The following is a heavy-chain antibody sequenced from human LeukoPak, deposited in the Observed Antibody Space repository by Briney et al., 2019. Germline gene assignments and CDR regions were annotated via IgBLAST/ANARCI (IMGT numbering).Heavy chain of an antibody. D-gene: IGHD6-19*01. CDR1: GYTFTGYY. V-gene: IGHV1-2*06. CDR3: ARVGTRMTGYSSGWYSFDY. J-gene: IGHJ4*02. CDR2: INPNSGGT. Sequence: ASVKVSCKASGYTFTGYYMHWVRQAPGQGLEWMGRINPNSGGTNYAQKFQGRVTMTRDTSISTACMELSRLRSDDTAVYYCARVGTRMTGYSSGWYSFDYWGQGTLVTVSS.